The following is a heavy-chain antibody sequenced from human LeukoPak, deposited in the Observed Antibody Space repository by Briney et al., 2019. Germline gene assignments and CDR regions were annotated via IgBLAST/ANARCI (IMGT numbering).Heavy chain of an antibody. CDR3: ARDLGGSSSTIDAFDI. Sequence: GSSVNVSCKSSVGTFSSYAIIWVRQAPGQGLEWMGGSIPIFGTANYAHKFQGRVTITADESTSTAYMELSSLRSEDTAVYYCARDLGGSSSTIDAFDIWGQGTMVTVSS. CDR1: VGTFSSYA. V-gene: IGHV1-69*01. CDR2: SIPIFGTA. D-gene: IGHD1-26*01. J-gene: IGHJ3*02.